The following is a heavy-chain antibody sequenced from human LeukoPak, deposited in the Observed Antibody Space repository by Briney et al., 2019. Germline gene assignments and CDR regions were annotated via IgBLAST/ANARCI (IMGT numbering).Heavy chain of an antibody. V-gene: IGHV4-38-2*01. CDR3: ARTWQWLPFDY. CDR1: GYSISSGYY. D-gene: IGHD6-19*01. Sequence: SETLPLTCAVSGYSISSGYYWGWIRQPPGKGLEWIGSIYHSGSAHYNPSLKSRVTISVDTSKNQFSLKLSSVTAADTAVYYCARTWQWLPFDYWGQGTLVTVSS. J-gene: IGHJ4*02. CDR2: IYHSGSA.